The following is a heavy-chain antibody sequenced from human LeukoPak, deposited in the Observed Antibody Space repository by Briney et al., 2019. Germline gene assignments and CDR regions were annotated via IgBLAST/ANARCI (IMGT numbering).Heavy chain of an antibody. V-gene: IGHV3-21*01. CDR3: ARDLKYYDRSGFDY. CDR1: GFTFSSYS. Sequence: GVSLRLSCATSGFTFSSYSMNWVRQAPGKGLEWVSCISSSSTYIYYTDSVKGRFTISRDNAKNSLSLQMNSLRAEDTAVYYCARDLKYYDRSGFDYWRRGTMATVS. D-gene: IGHD3-22*01. CDR2: ISSSSTYI. J-gene: IGHJ4*02.